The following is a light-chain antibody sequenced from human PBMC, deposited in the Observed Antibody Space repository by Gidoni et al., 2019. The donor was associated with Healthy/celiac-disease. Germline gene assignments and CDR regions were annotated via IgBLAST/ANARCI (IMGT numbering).Light chain of an antibody. CDR1: QRVSSY. J-gene: IGKJ4*01. CDR3: QQRSNWPPALT. Sequence: EIVLTQSPATLSLSPGERATLSGRASQRVSSYLAWYQQKPGQAPRLLIYDASNRATGIPARFSGSGSGTDFTLTISSLEPEDFAVYYCQQRSNWPPALTFGGGTKVEIK. V-gene: IGKV3-11*01. CDR2: DAS.